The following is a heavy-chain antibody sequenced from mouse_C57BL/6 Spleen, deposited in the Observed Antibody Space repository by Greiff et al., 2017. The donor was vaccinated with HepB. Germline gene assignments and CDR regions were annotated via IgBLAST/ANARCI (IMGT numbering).Heavy chain of an antibody. J-gene: IGHJ2*01. CDR1: GFTFSDYG. CDR2: ISSGSSTI. Sequence: EVKLVESGGGLVKPGGSLKLSCAASGFTFSDYGMHWVRQAPEKGLEWVAYISSGSSTIYYADTVKGRFTISRDNAKNTLFLQMTSRRSEDTAMYYCARPGGPYYFDYWGQGTTLTVSS. CDR3: ARPGGPYYFDY. V-gene: IGHV5-17*01.